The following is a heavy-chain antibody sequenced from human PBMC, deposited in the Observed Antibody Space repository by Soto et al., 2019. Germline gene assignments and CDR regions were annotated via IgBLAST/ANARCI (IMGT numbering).Heavy chain of an antibody. CDR1: GDTFTSSD. CDR3: TRLPDREYSASSN. D-gene: IGHD6-6*01. Sequence: QVQLVQSGAEVKKPGASVKVSCKASGDTFTSSDINWVRQATGQGLEWMGWMNPKSGNTGYAQKILGRVTMTRNTSISTAYMELSSLRPEDTAVYYCTRLPDREYSASSNWGQGTLVIVSS. J-gene: IGHJ4*02. V-gene: IGHV1-8*01. CDR2: MNPKSGNT.